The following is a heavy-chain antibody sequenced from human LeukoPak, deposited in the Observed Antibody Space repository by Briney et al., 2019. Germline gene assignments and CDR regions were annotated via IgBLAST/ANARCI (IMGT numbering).Heavy chain of an antibody. CDR2: ISSSSSTI. V-gene: IGHV3-48*01. J-gene: IGHJ4*02. CDR1: GFTFSSYS. D-gene: IGHD1-7*01. CDR3: ARGPRYNWNSNYFPFDY. Sequence: GGSLRLSCAASGFTFSSYSMNWVRQAPGKGLEWVSYISSSSSTIYYADSVKGRFTISRDNAKNSLYLQMNSLRAEDTAVYYCARGPRYNWNSNYFPFDYWGQGTLVTVSS.